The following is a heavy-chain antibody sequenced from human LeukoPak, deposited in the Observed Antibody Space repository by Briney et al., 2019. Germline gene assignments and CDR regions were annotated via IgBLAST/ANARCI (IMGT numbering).Heavy chain of an antibody. V-gene: IGHV1-18*01. CDR2: ISAYNGNT. D-gene: IGHD3-16*01. J-gene: IGHJ4*02. Sequence: ASVKVSCEASGYTFTSYGISWVRQAPGQGLEWMGWISAYNGNTNYAQKLQGRVTMTTDTSTSTAYMELRSLRSDGTAVYYCARDERLHLGELSLDYWGQGTLVTVSS. CDR3: ARDERLHLGELSLDY. CDR1: GYTFTSYG.